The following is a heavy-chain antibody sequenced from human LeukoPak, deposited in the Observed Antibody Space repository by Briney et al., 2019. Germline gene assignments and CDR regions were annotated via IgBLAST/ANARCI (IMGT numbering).Heavy chain of an antibody. CDR2: INPGGST. D-gene: IGHD3-22*01. Sequence: PSETLSLTCGVYGESLNDYYWNWIRQSPGTGLEWIGEINPGGSTNYNPSLKSRVTISVDTSKNQFSLKLTSVTAADTAVYFCARGQFFGDTSAYYRPLQHPCYDPWGQGTLVTVSS. J-gene: IGHJ5*02. CDR1: GESLNDYY. V-gene: IGHV4-34*01. CDR3: ARGQFFGDTSAYYRPLQHPCYDP.